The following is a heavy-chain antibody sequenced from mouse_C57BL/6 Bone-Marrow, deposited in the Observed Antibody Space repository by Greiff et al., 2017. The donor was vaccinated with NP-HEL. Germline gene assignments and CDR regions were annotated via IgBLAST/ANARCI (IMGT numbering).Heavy chain of an antibody. CDR1: GFTFSDFY. J-gene: IGHJ4*01. CDR2: SRNKANDYTT. CDR3: ARGYYGYSAMDY. D-gene: IGHD1-1*02. Sequence: EVKVVESGGGLVQSGRSLRLSCATSGFTFSDFYMEWVRQAPGQGLEWIAASRNKANDYTTEYSVSVKGRFIASRDTSQSILYLHMNALRAEDTAIYYCARGYYGYSAMDYWGQGTSVTVSS. V-gene: IGHV7-1*01.